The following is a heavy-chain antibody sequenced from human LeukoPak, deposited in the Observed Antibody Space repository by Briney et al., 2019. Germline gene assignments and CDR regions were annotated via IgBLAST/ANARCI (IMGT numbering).Heavy chain of an antibody. J-gene: IGHJ4*02. CDR1: GFTFSSYW. CDR2: IKQDGSDK. Sequence: PGGSLRLSCVASGFTFSSYWMSWVRQAPGEGLEGVANIKQDGSDKYYVDSVKGRFTISRDNAKNSLYLQMNSLRAEDTAVYYCASGQKLGCWGQGTLVTVSS. CDR3: ASGQKLGC. V-gene: IGHV3-7*01. D-gene: IGHD6-13*01.